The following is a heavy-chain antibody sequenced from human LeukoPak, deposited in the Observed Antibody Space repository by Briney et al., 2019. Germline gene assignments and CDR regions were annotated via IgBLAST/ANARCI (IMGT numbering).Heavy chain of an antibody. V-gene: IGHV1-2*06. CDR1: GHTFTGYY. D-gene: IGHD3-3*01. CDR2: INPNSGGT. Sequence: SSEKVSCKASGHTFTGYYMHWVRQAPGQGLEWMGRINPNSGGTNYAQKFQGRVTMTRDTSISTAYMELSRLRSDDTAVYYCARDMSEWLFQFFVYWGQGTLVTVSS. CDR3: ARDMSEWLFQFFVY. J-gene: IGHJ4*02.